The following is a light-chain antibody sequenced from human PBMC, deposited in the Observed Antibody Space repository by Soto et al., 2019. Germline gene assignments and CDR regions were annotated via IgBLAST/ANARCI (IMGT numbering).Light chain of an antibody. CDR2: DAS. J-gene: IGKJ4*01. CDR1: QSVSSY. CDR3: QQRSNWLT. V-gene: IGKV3-11*01. Sequence: EIVLTQSPSTLSLSLGERVTLSCRASQSVSSYLAWYQQKPGHAPRLLIYDASNGATGIPARFSGSGSGTDFTLTISSLDPEDFAVYYCQQRSNWLTFGGGTKVEIK.